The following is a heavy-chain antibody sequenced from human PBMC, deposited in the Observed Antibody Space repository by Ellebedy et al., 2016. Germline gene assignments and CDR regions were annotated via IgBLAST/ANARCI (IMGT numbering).Heavy chain of an antibody. Sequence: GGSLRLXXAASGFTFDDYAMHWVRQAPGKGLEWVSGISWNSGSIGYADSVKGRFTISRDNAKNSPYLQMNSLRAEDTALYYCAKDMSSGWYSNYYGMDVWGQGTTVTVSS. J-gene: IGHJ6*02. CDR2: ISWNSGSI. CDR1: GFTFDDYA. CDR3: AKDMSSGWYSNYYGMDV. V-gene: IGHV3-9*01. D-gene: IGHD6-19*01.